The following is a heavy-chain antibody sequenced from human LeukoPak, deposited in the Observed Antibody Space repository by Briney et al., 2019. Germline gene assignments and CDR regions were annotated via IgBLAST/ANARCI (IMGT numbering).Heavy chain of an antibody. V-gene: IGHV4-34*01. CDR2: INHSGST. D-gene: IGHD3-9*01. CDR1: GGSFSGYY. CDR3: ARGRSVLRYFDWLPRAYYFDY. J-gene: IGHJ4*02. Sequence: SETLSLTCSVYGGSFSGYYWSWIRQPPGKGLEWSGEINHSGSTNYNPSLKSRVTISVDTSKNQFSLKLSSVTAAGTAVYYCARGRSVLRYFDWLPRAYYFDYWGQGTLVTVSS.